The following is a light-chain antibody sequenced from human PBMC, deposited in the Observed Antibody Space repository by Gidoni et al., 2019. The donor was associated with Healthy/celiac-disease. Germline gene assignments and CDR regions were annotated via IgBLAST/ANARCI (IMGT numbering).Light chain of an antibody. Sequence: EIVLTQSPATLSLSPGERAPPSCRASQSVSSYLAWYQQKPGQAPRLLIYDASNRATGIPARFSGSGSGTVFTLTISRLEPEDFAVYYCQQRSNWPLTFGGGTKVEIK. CDR3: QQRSNWPLT. CDR2: DAS. V-gene: IGKV3-11*01. CDR1: QSVSSY. J-gene: IGKJ4*01.